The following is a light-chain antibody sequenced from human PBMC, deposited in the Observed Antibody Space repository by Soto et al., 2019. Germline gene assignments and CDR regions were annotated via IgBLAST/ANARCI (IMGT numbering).Light chain of an antibody. Sequence: QSALTQPASVSGSPGQSITISCTGTSSDVGNYNLVSWYQQHPGKAPKLMIYEGSKRPSGVSNRFSGSKSGNTASLTISGLQAEDEADYYCCSYAVSSIWVFGGGTQLTVL. CDR2: EGS. J-gene: IGLJ7*01. V-gene: IGLV2-23*01. CDR3: CSYAVSSIWV. CDR1: SSDVGNYNL.